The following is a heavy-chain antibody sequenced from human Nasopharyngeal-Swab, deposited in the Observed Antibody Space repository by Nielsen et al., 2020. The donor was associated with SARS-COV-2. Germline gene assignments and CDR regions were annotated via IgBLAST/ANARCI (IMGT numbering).Heavy chain of an antibody. Sequence: LSLTCAASGFTFSSYAMHWVRQAPGKGLEWVAVISYDGSNKYYADSVKGRFTVSRDNAKNSLYLQMNNLRADDTAIYYCARTAAFCGGDCYSEYFQHWGQGTLVTVSS. CDR2: ISYDGSNK. J-gene: IGHJ1*01. D-gene: IGHD2-21*02. CDR1: GFTFSSYA. CDR3: ARTAAFCGGDCYSEYFQH. V-gene: IGHV3-30-3*01.